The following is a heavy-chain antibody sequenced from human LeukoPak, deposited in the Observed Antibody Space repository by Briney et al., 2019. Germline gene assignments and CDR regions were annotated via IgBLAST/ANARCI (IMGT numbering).Heavy chain of an antibody. J-gene: IGHJ5*02. CDR1: GFTVSSNY. D-gene: IGHD6-6*01. CDR3: AREYSSSPIGRYNWFDP. Sequence: PGGSLRLSCAASGFTVSSNYMSWVRRAPGKGLEWVSVIYSGGSTYYADSVKGRFTISRDNSKNTLYLQMNSLRAEDTAVYYCAREYSSSPIGRYNWFDPWGQGTLVTVSS. CDR2: IYSGGST. V-gene: IGHV3-66*02.